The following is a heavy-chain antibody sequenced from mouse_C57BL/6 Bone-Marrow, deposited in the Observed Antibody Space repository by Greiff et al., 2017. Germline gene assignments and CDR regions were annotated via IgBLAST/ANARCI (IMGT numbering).Heavy chain of an antibody. CDR3: AAYYSNYVDY. Sequence: QVQLQQPGAELVMPGASVKLSCKASGYTFTSYWMHWVKQRPGQGLEWIGEIDPSDSYTNYNQKFKGKSTLTVDKSSSTAYMQLSSLTSEDSAVYYCAAYYSNYVDYWGQGTTLTGSS. D-gene: IGHD2-5*01. CDR2: IDPSDSYT. V-gene: IGHV1-69*01. J-gene: IGHJ2*01. CDR1: GYTFTSYW.